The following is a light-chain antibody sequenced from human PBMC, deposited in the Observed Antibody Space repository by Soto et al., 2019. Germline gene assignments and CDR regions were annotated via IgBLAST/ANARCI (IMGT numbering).Light chain of an antibody. CDR1: QSVSSK. V-gene: IGKV3-11*01. CDR2: GAS. J-gene: IGKJ5*01. CDR3: QQRSNWIT. Sequence: IVLTQSPATLSVSPGERATLSCRASQSVSSKLAWYQQKPGQAPRLLIYGASTRATGIPARFSGSGSGTDFTLTISSLEPEDFAVYYCQQRSNWITFGQGTRLEIK.